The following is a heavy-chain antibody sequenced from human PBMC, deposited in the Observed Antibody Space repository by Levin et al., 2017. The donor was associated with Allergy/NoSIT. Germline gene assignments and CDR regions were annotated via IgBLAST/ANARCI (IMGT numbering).Heavy chain of an antibody. CDR1: GGSFSGYY. V-gene: IGHV4-34*01. CDR2: INHSGST. D-gene: IGHD1/OR15-1a*01. J-gene: IGHJ4*02. Sequence: SQTLSLTCAVYGGSFSGYYWSWIRQPPGKGLEWIGEINHSGSTNYNPSLKSRVTISVDTSKNQFSLKLSSVTAADTAVYYCAREALITGTPFDYWGQGTLVTVSS. CDR3: AREALITGTPFDY.